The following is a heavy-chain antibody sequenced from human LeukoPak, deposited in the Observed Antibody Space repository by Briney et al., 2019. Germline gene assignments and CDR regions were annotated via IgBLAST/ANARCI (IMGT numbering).Heavy chain of an antibody. J-gene: IGHJ4*02. D-gene: IGHD6-19*01. CDR3: VKDSGWFHFDS. V-gene: IGHV3-7*03. CDR2: IKEDGSSQ. CDR1: GLTFSHSW. Sequence: PGGSLRLSCAGSGLTFSHSWMTWVRQAPGKGLEWVGHIKEDGSSQNYADSVKGRFTISRDNAKSSLHLQMNGLRAEDTAMYYCVKDSGWFHFDSWGQGSLVTVSS.